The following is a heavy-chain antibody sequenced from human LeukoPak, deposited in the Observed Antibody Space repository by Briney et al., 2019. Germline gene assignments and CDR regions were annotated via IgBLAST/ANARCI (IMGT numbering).Heavy chain of an antibody. D-gene: IGHD3-22*01. CDR1: GFTFSSYW. CDR3: AKWGSMIVDYFDY. J-gene: IGHJ4*02. V-gene: IGHV3-7*01. CDR2: IMQDGSEK. Sequence: PGGSLRLSCAASGFTFSSYWMSWVRQAPGKGLEWVANIMQDGSEKYYVDSVKGRFTISRDNAKNSLYLQMNSLRAEDTAVYYCAKWGSMIVDYFDYWGQGTLVTVSS.